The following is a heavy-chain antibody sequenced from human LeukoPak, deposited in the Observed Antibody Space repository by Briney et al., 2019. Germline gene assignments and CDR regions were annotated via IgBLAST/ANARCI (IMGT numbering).Heavy chain of an antibody. J-gene: IGHJ4*02. CDR3: ARATPSHYYDSTGDHLGY. V-gene: IGHV1-8*01. CDR2: MNPTSGNT. D-gene: IGHD3-22*01. Sequence: GASVNVSCKASGYTFTTYDINWVRQATGQGLEWMGWMNPTSGNTGYAQQFQGRVTMTRNTSISTAYMELSSLRSEDTAVYYCARATPSHYYDSTGDHLGYWGQGTLVTVSS. CDR1: GYTFTTYD.